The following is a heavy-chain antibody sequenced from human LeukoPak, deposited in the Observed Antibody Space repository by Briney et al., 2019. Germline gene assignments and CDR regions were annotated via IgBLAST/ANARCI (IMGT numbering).Heavy chain of an antibody. D-gene: IGHD1-26*01. CDR1: GFNFSDSR. J-gene: IGHJ3*02. CDR3: ARSASGTFLAFDI. CDR2: IPNHAAHT. Sequence: PGGSLRLSCVASGFNFSDSRMSWVRQAPGKGLEWVSAIPNHAAHTYYGDSVKGRFTISRDNSRNTLFLRMTGLRVDDTALYYCARSASGTFLAFDIWGQGTAVTVSS. V-gene: IGHV3-23*01.